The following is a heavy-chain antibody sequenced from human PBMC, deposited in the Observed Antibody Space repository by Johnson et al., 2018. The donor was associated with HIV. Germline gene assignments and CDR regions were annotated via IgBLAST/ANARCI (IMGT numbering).Heavy chain of an antibody. CDR2: IRYDGSNK. CDR3: ARDRSSGCRLCGFDI. Sequence: VQLVESGGGLVKPGGSLRLSCAASGFTVSSNYMSWVRQAPGKGLEWVAFIRYDGSNKYYADSVKGRFTISRDNAKNSLYLQMNSLRAEDTALYYCARDRSSGCRLCGFDIWGQGTMVTVSS. CDR1: GFTVSSNY. J-gene: IGHJ3*02. D-gene: IGHD6-19*01. V-gene: IGHV3-33*08.